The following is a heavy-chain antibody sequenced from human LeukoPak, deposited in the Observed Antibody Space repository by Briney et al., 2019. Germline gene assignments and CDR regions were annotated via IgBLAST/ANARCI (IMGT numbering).Heavy chain of an antibody. D-gene: IGHD6-13*01. Sequence: SVKVSCKASGGTFSSYAISWVRQAPGQGLEWMGGIIPIFGTASYAQKFQGRVTMTRDTSTSTVYMELSSLRSEDTAVYYCARDRGVAAAGRGGRWFDPWGQGTLVTVSS. J-gene: IGHJ5*02. CDR3: ARDRGVAAAGRGGRWFDP. CDR2: IIPIFGTA. V-gene: IGHV1-69*05. CDR1: GGTFSSYA.